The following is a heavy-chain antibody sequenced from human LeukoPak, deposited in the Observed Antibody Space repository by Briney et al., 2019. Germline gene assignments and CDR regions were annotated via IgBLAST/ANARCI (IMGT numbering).Heavy chain of an antibody. CDR3: AKGDSAYYDILPPRG. Sequence: GRSLRLSCAASGFTFDDYAMHWVRQAPGKGLEWVSGISWNSGSIGYADSVKGRFTISRDNAKNSLYLQMNSLRAEDTALYYCAKGDSAYYDILPPRGWGQGTLVTVSS. V-gene: IGHV3-9*01. J-gene: IGHJ4*02. CDR1: GFTFDDYA. CDR2: ISWNSGSI. D-gene: IGHD3-9*01.